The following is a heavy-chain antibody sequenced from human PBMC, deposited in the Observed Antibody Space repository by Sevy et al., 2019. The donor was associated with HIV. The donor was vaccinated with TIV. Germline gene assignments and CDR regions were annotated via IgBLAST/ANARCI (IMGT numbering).Heavy chain of an antibody. CDR2: ISSSGSTI. CDR1: GFTFSDYY. Sequence: GGSLRLSCAASGFTFSDYYMSWVRQAPGKGLGWVSYISSSGSTINYADSVKGRFTVSRDKAKNSLYLQMNRLRAEDTAVYYCARGGVAAADPTYYYYYGMDFWGQGTTVTVSS. V-gene: IGHV3-11*01. J-gene: IGHJ6*02. D-gene: IGHD6-13*01. CDR3: ARGGVAAADPTYYYYYGMDF.